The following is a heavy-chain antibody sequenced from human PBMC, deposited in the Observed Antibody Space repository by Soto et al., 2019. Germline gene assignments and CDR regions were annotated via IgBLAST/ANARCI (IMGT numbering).Heavy chain of an antibody. J-gene: IGHJ4*02. CDR1: GFTFNNFV. D-gene: IGHD2-21*01. CDR3: AQDRGWGVVSPSHDS. CDR2: IRASGEQT. Sequence: EVQLLESGGGLVQPGGSLRVSCATSGFTFNNFVMSWVRQAPGKGLEWVAAIRASGEQTFYADSVKGRFTISRDNSKNMLFLLMNSLRDDDTALYFCAQDRGWGVVSPSHDSWGQGTLVTVSS. V-gene: IGHV3-23*01.